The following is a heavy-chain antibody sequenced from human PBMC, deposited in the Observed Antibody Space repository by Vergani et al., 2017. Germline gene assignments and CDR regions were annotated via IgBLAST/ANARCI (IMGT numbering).Heavy chain of an antibody. CDR1: GFTFDDYA. D-gene: IGHD2-21*01. CDR2: ISWNSGSI. CDR3: ARDMGGGEDI. J-gene: IGHJ3*02. Sequence: EVQLVESGGGLVQPGRSLRLSCAASGFTFDDYAMHWVRQAPGKGLEWVSGISWNSGSIGYADSVKGRFTISRDNAKNSLYLQMNSLRAEDTALYYCARDMGGGEDIWGQGTMVTVSS. V-gene: IGHV3-9*01.